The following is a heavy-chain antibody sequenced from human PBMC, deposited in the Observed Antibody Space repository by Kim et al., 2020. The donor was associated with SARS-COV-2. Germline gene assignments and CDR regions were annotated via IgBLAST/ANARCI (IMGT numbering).Heavy chain of an antibody. CDR2: IIPIFGTA. D-gene: IGHD1-1*01. J-gene: IGHJ6*02. CDR1: GGTFSSYA. Sequence: SVKVSCKASGGTFSSYAISWVRQAPGQGLEWMGGIIPIFGTANYAQKFQGRVTITADESTSTAYMELSSLRSEDTAVYYCARGGTTGTTYCEGDYYYYGMDVWGQGTTVTVSS. CDR3: ARGGTTGTTYCEGDYYYYGMDV. V-gene: IGHV1-69*13.